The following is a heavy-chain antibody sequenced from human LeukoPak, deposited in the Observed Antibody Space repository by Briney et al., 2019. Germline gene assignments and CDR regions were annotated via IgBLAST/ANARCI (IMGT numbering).Heavy chain of an antibody. V-gene: IGHV1-8*02. CDR1: GYTFTSYG. Sequence: ASVKVSCKASGYTFTSYGISWVRQATGQGLEWMGWMNPNTGKTGYAQKLQGRVTMTRNTSISTAYMELSSLRSEDTAVYYCARGPSYGDSQYWGQGTLVTVSS. CDR3: ARGPSYGDSQY. J-gene: IGHJ4*02. CDR2: MNPNTGKT. D-gene: IGHD4-17*01.